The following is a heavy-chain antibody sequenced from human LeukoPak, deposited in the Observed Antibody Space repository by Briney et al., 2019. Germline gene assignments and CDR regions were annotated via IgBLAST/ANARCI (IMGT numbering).Heavy chain of an antibody. Sequence: SETLSLTYTVPGGSISSSSYYWGWIRQPPGKGLEWIGSIYYSGSTYYNPSLKSRVTISVDTSKNQFSLKLSSVTAADTAVYYCARHLESFDYGEHVNWFDPWGQGTLVTVSS. D-gene: IGHD4-17*01. CDR3: ARHLESFDYGEHVNWFDP. J-gene: IGHJ5*02. CDR2: IYYSGST. CDR1: GGSISSSSYY. V-gene: IGHV4-39*01.